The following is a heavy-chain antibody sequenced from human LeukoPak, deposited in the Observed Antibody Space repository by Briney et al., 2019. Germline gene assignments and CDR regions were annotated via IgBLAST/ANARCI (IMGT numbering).Heavy chain of an antibody. J-gene: IGHJ6*03. V-gene: IGHV3-20*04. CDR2: INWNGGST. Sequence: GVPLTLSCAASGFTFDDYGMMGVPQAPGKGLVGVSDINWNGGSTGYADSVRGRFTISRDNARDSLYLQMKSLSAEDTALYYCARREVGATTGDDYYYYMDVWGKGTTVTVSS. CDR1: GFTFDDYG. CDR3: ARREVGATTGDDYYYYMDV. D-gene: IGHD1-26*01.